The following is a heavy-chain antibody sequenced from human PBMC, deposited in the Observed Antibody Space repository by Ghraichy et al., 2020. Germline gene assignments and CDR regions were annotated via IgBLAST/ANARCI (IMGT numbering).Heavy chain of an antibody. Sequence: GGSLRLSCAASGFRFSDYYMSWIRQAPGKGLEWVSYISNSGSIIYHADSVRGRFTISRDNAKNSLYLQMNSLRAEDTAVYYCARDTDIVATNFDYWGQGTLVTVSS. D-gene: IGHD5-12*01. CDR3: ARDTDIVATNFDY. CDR2: ISNSGSII. V-gene: IGHV3-11*01. CDR1: GFRFSDYY. J-gene: IGHJ4*02.